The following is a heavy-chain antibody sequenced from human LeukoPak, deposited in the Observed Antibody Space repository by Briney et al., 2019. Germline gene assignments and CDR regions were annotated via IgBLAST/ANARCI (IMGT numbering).Heavy chain of an antibody. D-gene: IGHD3-22*01. CDR1: GYTFTGYY. CDR3: ARGDITMIVVVTNFDY. Sequence: ASVKVSCKASGYTFTGYYMHWVRQAPGQGLEWMGWMNPKRGDTNYAQKFQGRVTMTRDTSISTAYMELSRLRSDDTAVYYCARGDITMIVVVTNFDYWGQGTLVTVSS. CDR2: MNPKRGDT. J-gene: IGHJ4*02. V-gene: IGHV1-2*02.